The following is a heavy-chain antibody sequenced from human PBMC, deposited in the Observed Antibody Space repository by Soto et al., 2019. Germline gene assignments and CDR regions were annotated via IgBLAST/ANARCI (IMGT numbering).Heavy chain of an antibody. D-gene: IGHD2-8*01. V-gene: IGHV4-4*03. CDR1: VGTISSSNW. J-gene: IGHJ6*02. CDR3: ARTKVKRRGNDSYYDGMDV. CDR2: IYHSGST. Sequence: PPANLSLTCAVSVGTISSSNWWSWVSQPPGKGLEWIGEIYHSGSTNYNPALKRRVTISVHKSKNQFSLKLSSVTAADTAVYYSARTKVKRRGNDSYYDGMDVWGQGSTVT.